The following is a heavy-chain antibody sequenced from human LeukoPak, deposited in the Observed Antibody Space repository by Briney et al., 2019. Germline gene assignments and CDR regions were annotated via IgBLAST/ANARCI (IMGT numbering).Heavy chain of an antibody. J-gene: IGHJ6*02. CDR2: IYHSGST. Sequence: PSETLSLTCSVSGGSISSGDYYWSWIRQPPGKGLEWVGYIYHSGSTYYNPSLKSRVTISVDTSKNQFSLKLNSVTAADTAVYYCARAPRKLWLRDNYGMDVWGQGTTVTVSS. D-gene: IGHD3-10*01. CDR1: GGSISSGDYY. CDR3: ARAPRKLWLRDNYGMDV. V-gene: IGHV4-30-4*01.